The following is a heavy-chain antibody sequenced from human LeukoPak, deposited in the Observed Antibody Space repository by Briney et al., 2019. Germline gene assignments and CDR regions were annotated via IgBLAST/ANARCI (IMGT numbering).Heavy chain of an antibody. CDR2: INPNSGGT. D-gene: IGHD6-6*01. CDR3: AQYSSSSYYFDY. Sequence: ASVKVSCKASGYTFTGYYMHWVRQAPGQGLEWMGWINPNSGGTNYAQKFQGRVTMTRDTSISTAYMELSRLRSDDTAVYYCAQYSSSSYYFDYWGQGTLVTVSS. J-gene: IGHJ4*02. CDR1: GYTFTGYY. V-gene: IGHV1-2*02.